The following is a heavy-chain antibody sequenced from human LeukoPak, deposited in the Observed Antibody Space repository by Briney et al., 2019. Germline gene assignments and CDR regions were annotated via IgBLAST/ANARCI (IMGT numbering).Heavy chain of an antibody. CDR3: ARWPHCQDF. CDR1: GFTFGDFY. CDR2: INKDGSEE. Sequence: GGSLRLSCAAPGFTFGDFYMSWVRQAPGKGLEWVANINKDGSEEKYVDSVKGRFTISRDNAKNSLYLQMSSLRADDTAVYYCARWPHCQDFWGRGTRVTVSS. V-gene: IGHV3-7*03. J-gene: IGHJ4*02.